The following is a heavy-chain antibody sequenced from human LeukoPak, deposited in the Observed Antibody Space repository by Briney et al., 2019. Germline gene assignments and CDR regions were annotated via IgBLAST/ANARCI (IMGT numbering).Heavy chain of an antibody. CDR3: AKDHGDIVVVPAAGPFDY. D-gene: IGHD2-2*01. J-gene: IGHJ4*02. V-gene: IGHV3-23*01. CDR2: ISGSGGST. CDR1: GFTFSSYA. Sequence: VGSLRLSCAASGFTFSSYAMSWVRQAPGKGLEWVSAISGSGGSTYYADSVKGRFTISRDNSKNTLYLQMNSLRAEDTAVYYCAKDHGDIVVVPAAGPFDYWGQGTLVTVSS.